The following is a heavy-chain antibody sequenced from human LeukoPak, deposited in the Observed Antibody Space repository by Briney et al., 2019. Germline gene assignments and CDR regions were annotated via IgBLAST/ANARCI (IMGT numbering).Heavy chain of an antibody. D-gene: IGHD6-6*01. V-gene: IGHV3-21*01. CDR2: ISSSSSYI. Sequence: GGSLRLSCAASGFTFSSYAMHWVRQAPGKGLEWVSSISSSSSYIYYADSVKGRFTISRDNAKNSLYLQMNSLRAEDTAVYYCARDLAARPKYYFDYWGQGTLVTVSS. CDR3: ARDLAARPKYYFDY. J-gene: IGHJ4*02. CDR1: GFTFSSYA.